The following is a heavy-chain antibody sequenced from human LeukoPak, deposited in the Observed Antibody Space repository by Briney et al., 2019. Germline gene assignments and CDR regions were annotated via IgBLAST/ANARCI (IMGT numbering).Heavy chain of an antibody. CDR1: GFTFRTYA. J-gene: IGHJ4*02. Sequence: GGSLRLSXVASGFTFRTYAMSWVRQAPGKGLEWVSDISDSGSNTYYADSVKGRFTISRDNSKNTLYLQMSSLRAEDTAVYFCAKIRGYSYGYGDYWGQGTLVTVSS. CDR2: ISDSGSNT. D-gene: IGHD5-18*01. V-gene: IGHV3-23*01. CDR3: AKIRGYSYGYGDY.